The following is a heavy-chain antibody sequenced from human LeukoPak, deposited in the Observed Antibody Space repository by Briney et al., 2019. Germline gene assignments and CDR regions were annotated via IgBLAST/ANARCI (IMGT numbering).Heavy chain of an antibody. V-gene: IGHV3-66*04. CDR2: IYSGGST. Sequence: PGGSLRLSCAASGFTVSSNYMSWVRQAPGKGLEWVSVIYSGGSTYYADSVKGRFTISRDNSKNTLYLQMNSLRAEDTAVYYCARLKPGIAVAGSDYWGQGTLVTVSS. D-gene: IGHD6-19*01. CDR3: ARLKPGIAVAGSDY. CDR1: GFTVSSNY. J-gene: IGHJ4*02.